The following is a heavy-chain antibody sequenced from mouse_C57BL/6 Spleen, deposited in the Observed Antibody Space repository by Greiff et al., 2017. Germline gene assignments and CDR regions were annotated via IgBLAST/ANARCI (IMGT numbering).Heavy chain of an antibody. CDR1: GYAFTNYL. CDR3: ARQSGYLYAMDY. J-gene: IGHJ4*01. V-gene: IGHV1-54*01. CDR2: INPGSGGT. D-gene: IGHD1-3*01. Sequence: QVQLQQSGAELVRPGTSVKVSCKASGYAFTNYLIEWVKQRPGQGLEWIGVINPGSGGTNYNEKFKGKATLTADKSSSTAYMQLSSLTSEDSAVYFCARQSGYLYAMDYWGQGTSVTVSS.